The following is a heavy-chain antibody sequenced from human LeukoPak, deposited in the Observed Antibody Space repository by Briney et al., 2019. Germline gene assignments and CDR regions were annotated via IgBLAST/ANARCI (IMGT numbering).Heavy chain of an antibody. CDR3: ARGRPSTGVRERTDFDY. CDR1: GGSFNNFY. V-gene: IGHV4-34*01. D-gene: IGHD1-1*01. J-gene: IGHJ4*02. Sequence: SETLSLTCAVNGGSFNNFYWSWIRQPPGKGLEWIGGINGYGSSYHNLSLKSRVTILVDMSKNQFSLKLNSVTAADTAVYYCARGRPSTGVRERTDFDYWGQGTLVTVSS. CDR2: INGYGSS.